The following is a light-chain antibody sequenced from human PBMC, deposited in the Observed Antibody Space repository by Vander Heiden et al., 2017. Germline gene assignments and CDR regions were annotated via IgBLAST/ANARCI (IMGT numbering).Light chain of an antibody. Sequence: EILLTQSPATLSLSPGERATLSCRASQTVRRYLAWYQQKPGQARRLLIYDASNRATGLPARFSGSGSGTDFTLTISSLEPEDFAVYYCQKRSDWPVTFGQGTRMEIK. J-gene: IGKJ5*01. CDR1: QTVRRY. CDR2: DAS. V-gene: IGKV3-11*01. CDR3: QKRSDWPVT.